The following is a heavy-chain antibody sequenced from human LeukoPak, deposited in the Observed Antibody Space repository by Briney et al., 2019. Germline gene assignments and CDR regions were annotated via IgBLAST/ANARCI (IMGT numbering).Heavy chain of an antibody. D-gene: IGHD3-16*01. CDR1: GGSFSGYY. J-gene: IGHJ5*02. CDR3: ARSYGSPDWFDP. CDR2: INHSGST. V-gene: IGHV4-34*01. Sequence: SETLSLTCAVYGGSFSGYYWSWIRQPPGKGLEWIGEINHSGSTNYNPSLKSRVTISVDTPKNQFSLKLSSVTAADTAVYYCARSYGSPDWFDPWGQGTLVTVSS.